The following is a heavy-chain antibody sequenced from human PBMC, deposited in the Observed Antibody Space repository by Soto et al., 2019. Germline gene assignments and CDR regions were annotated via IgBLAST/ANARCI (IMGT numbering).Heavy chain of an antibody. CDR3: ARGRGGTYDAFDI. V-gene: IGHV4-59*01. D-gene: IGHD1-26*01. Sequence: QVQLQESGPRLVKPSETLSLTCTVSGGSISSYFWSWIRQPPGEGLEWIGYIFYSGTTNYSPSLKSRVTMSLGTAKNQFSPNLTSVTAADTAVYYCARGRGGTYDAFDIWGQGTMVTVSS. CDR2: IFYSGTT. J-gene: IGHJ3*02. CDR1: GGSISSYF.